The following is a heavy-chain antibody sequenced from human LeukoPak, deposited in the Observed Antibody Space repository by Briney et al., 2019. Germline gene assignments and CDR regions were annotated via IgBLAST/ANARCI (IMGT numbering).Heavy chain of an antibody. V-gene: IGHV6-1*01. D-gene: IGHD1-14*01. CDR2: TYYRSKWSY. J-gene: IGHJ4*02. CDR3: ARTEASGAFFDN. Sequence: SQTLSLTCAISGDSVSSNSAAWNWIRQSPPRGLEWLGRTYYRSKWSYDYAVSVKSRITLNPDTSKNQFSLQLNSVTPEDTAVYYCARTEASGAFFDNWGQGTLVTVSS. CDR1: GDSVSSNSAA.